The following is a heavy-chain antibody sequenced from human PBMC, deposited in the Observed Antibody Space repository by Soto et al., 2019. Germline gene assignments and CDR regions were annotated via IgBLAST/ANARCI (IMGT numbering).Heavy chain of an antibody. Sequence: PGGSLRLSCSASGFTFSSYGMSWVRQAPGKGLEWVSGISGSGGSTQYADSVKGRFTISRDNSKKTLYLEMNSLRAEDTAVYYCAKWRSSWTNYYYYYGMDVWGQGXTVTVSS. CDR2: ISGSGGST. D-gene: IGHD6-13*01. J-gene: IGHJ6*02. V-gene: IGHV3-23*01. CDR3: AKWRSSWTNYYYYYGMDV. CDR1: GFTFSSYG.